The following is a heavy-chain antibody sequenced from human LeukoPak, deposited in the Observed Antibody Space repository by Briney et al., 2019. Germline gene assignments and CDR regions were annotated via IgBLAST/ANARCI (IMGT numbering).Heavy chain of an antibody. J-gene: IGHJ4*02. CDR1: GCSISSYY. Sequence: AETLSLTCTVSGCSISSYYWSWIRQPPGKGLEWIGYIYYSGSTNYNPSLKSRVTISVDTSKNQFSLKLSSVTAADTAVYYCARGPFDYWGQGTLVTVSS. CDR3: ARGPFDY. V-gene: IGHV4-59*01. CDR2: IYYSGST.